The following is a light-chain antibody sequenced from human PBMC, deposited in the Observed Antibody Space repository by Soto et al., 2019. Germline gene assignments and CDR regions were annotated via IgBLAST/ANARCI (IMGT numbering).Light chain of an antibody. CDR2: GAS. CDR1: QRVSSSY. V-gene: IGKV3-20*01. Sequence: EIVLTQSPGTLSLSPGERATLSCRASQRVSSSYLAWYQQKPGQAPRLLIPGASSRATGIPDRFSGSGSGTDFTLTISRLEPEDFAVYYCQQYGSSPPITFGQGTRLEIK. J-gene: IGKJ5*01. CDR3: QQYGSSPPIT.